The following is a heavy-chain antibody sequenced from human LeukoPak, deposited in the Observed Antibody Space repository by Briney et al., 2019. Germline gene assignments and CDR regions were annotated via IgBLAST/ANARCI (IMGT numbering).Heavy chain of an antibody. V-gene: IGHV4-59*01. CDR2: IYYSGST. CDR1: GGSISSYY. D-gene: IGHD6-19*01. J-gene: IGHJ3*02. CDR3: ARSSGWSKGAFDI. Sequence: SETLSLTCTVSGGSISSYYWSWIRQPPGKGLEWIGYIYYSGSTNYNPSLKSRVTISVDTSKNQFSLKLSSVTAADTAVYYCARSSGWSKGAFDIWGQGTMSPSLQ.